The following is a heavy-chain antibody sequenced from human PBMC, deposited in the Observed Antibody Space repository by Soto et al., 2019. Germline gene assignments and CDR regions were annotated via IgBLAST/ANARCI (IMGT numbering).Heavy chain of an antibody. V-gene: IGHV1-58*01. CDR2: IVGFSGNT. J-gene: IGHJ3*02. Sequence: QMQLVQSGPEVRRPGASVKVSCKASGFSFSRSAVHWVRQARGQRLEWIGWIVGFSGNTNYAQRVHQRLSFTRDLSTSTVYMELRSLTSEDTAVYFCAADNSGYLDSAFDIWGQGTAVIVSS. CDR1: GFSFSRSA. CDR3: AADNSGYLDSAFDI. D-gene: IGHD3-22*01.